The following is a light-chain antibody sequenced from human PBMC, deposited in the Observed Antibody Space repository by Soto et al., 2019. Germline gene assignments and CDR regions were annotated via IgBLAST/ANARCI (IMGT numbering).Light chain of an antibody. V-gene: IGLV2-23*01. CDR2: EGT. J-gene: IGLJ2*01. CDR3: CSFAVGAAVV. Sequence: QSALTQPASVSASPGQSITISCTGTSSNVGTYDLVSWYQHHPDKAPKLIIYEGTKRPSGISSRFSGYKSGNTASLTISGLQAEDDADYYCCSFAVGAAVVFGGGTKVTVL. CDR1: SSNVGTYDL.